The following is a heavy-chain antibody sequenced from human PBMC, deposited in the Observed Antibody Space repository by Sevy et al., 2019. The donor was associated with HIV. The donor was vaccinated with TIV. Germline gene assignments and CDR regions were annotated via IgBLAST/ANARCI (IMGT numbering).Heavy chain of an antibody. V-gene: IGHV3-30-3*01. CDR2: ISYDGSNK. CDR1: GFTFSSYA. Sequence: GGSLRLSCAASGFTFSSYAMHWVRQAPGKGLDWVAVISYDGSNKYYADSVKGRFTISRDNSKNTLYLQMNSLRAEDTAVYYCARAFGDEFSPNWFDPWGQGTLVTVSS. J-gene: IGHJ5*02. CDR3: ARAFGDEFSPNWFDP. D-gene: IGHD3-16*01.